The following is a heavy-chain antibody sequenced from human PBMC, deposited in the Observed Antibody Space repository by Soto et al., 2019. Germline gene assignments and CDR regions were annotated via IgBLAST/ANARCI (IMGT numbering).Heavy chain of an antibody. CDR1: GGSISSGDYY. Sequence: PSETLSLTCTVSGGSISSGDYYWNWIRQPPGKDLEWIGYVYYSGSAYYNPSLKTRVTISVDTSKDQFSLQLTSVTAANTAVYYWARALKDYYYDTNTDYYVESWSQGTLVTVSS. CDR3: ARALKDYYYDTNTDYYVES. CDR2: VYYSGSA. D-gene: IGHD3-22*01. J-gene: IGHJ4*02. V-gene: IGHV4-30-4*01.